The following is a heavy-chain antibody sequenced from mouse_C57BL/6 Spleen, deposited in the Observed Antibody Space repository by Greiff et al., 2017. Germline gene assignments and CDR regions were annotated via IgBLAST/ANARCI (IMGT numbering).Heavy chain of an antibody. J-gene: IGHJ3*01. Sequence: EVKLMESGGGLVQPGGSLKLSCAASGFTFSDSYMYWVRQTPEKRLEWVAYISNGGGSTYYPDTVKGRFTISRDNAKNTLYLQMSRLKSEDTAMYYCARSLYDGYPAWFAYWGQGTLVTVSA. V-gene: IGHV5-12*01. CDR2: ISNGGGST. CDR3: ARSLYDGYPAWFAY. CDR1: GFTFSDSY. D-gene: IGHD2-3*01.